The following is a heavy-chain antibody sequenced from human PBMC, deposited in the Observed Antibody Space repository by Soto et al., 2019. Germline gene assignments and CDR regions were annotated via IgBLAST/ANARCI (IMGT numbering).Heavy chain of an antibody. CDR3: ARVSMITFGGADYYYGMDV. V-gene: IGHV3-21*01. J-gene: IGHJ6*02. CDR1: GFTFSSYS. D-gene: IGHD3-16*01. CDR2: ISSSSSYI. Sequence: EVQLVESGGGLVKPGGSLRLSCAASGFTFSSYSMNWVRQAPGKGLEWVSSISSSSSYIYYADSVKGRFTISRDNAKNSLYLQMNSMRAEDTAVYYCARVSMITFGGADYYYGMDVWGQGTTVTVSS.